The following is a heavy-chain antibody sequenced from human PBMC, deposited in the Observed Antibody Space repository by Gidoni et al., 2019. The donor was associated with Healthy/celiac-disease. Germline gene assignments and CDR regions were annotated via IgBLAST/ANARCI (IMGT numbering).Heavy chain of an antibody. Sequence: VKPSQTLSLTCAISGDSVSSNSAAWNWIRQSPSRGLEWLGRTYYRSKWYTDYAVSVKSRITINPDTSKNQFSLQLNSVTPEDTAVYYCARDRYYYESSGYYPFDGMDVWGQGTTVTVSS. CDR2: TYYRSKWYT. CDR3: ARDRYYYESSGYYPFDGMDV. CDR1: GDSVSSNSAA. V-gene: IGHV6-1*01. J-gene: IGHJ6*02. D-gene: IGHD3-22*01.